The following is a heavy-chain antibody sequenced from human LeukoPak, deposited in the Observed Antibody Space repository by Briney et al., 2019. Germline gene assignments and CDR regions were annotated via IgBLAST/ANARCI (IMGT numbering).Heavy chain of an antibody. CDR1: GLTFSSYA. J-gene: IGHJ3*02. CDR3: AREGDRSHHAFDI. Sequence: SGGSLRLSCAASGLTFSSYAMHWVRQAPGKGLEWVAVISYDGSNKYYADSVKGRFTISRDNSKNTLYLQMNSLRAEDTAVYYCAREGDRSHHAFDIWGQGTMVTVSS. V-gene: IGHV3-30-3*01. D-gene: IGHD2-15*01. CDR2: ISYDGSNK.